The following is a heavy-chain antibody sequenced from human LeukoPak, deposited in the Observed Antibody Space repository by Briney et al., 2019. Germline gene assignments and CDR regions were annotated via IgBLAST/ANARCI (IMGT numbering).Heavy chain of an antibody. D-gene: IGHD3-16*01. Sequence: GGSLRLSCAASGFTFNDFAMTWVRHAPEKRLEWVSTIADAGTYYADSVKGRFIISRDNSKNMLYLPLNRLRADHTAMFYCARNLGPFDVRGHGKMVTVSS. CDR1: GFTFNDFA. J-gene: IGHJ3*01. V-gene: IGHV3-23*01. CDR2: IADAGT. CDR3: ARNLGPFDV.